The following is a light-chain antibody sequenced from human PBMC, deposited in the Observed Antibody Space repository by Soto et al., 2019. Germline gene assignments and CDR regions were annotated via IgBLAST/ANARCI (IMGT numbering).Light chain of an antibody. CDR2: LNSDGSH. Sequence: QTVVTQSPSASASLGASVKLTCTLSSGHSNYAIAWHQQQSEKGPRYLMKLNSDGSHSKGDGIPDRFSGSTSGAERYLTISSLQSEDEADYYCQTWDTGIVVFGGGTKLTVL. CDR3: QTWDTGIVV. J-gene: IGLJ2*01. V-gene: IGLV4-69*01. CDR1: SGHSNYA.